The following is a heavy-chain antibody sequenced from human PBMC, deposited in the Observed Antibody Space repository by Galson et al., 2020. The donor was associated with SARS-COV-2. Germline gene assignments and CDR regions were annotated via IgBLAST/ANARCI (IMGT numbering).Heavy chain of an antibody. J-gene: IGHJ4*02. D-gene: IGHD3-9*01. CDR1: GFSFNDYG. CDR3: ARGRLYYDILTTYYNKFGNDY. CDR2: ISYGGSNK. V-gene: IGHV3-30*03. Sequence: GESLKISCAASGFSFNDYGMHWVRQAPGKGLESVAVISYGGSNKKYADSVKGRFTISRDNSKNTLYLQMNSLRAEDTAVYYCARGRLYYDILTTYYNKFGNDYWGQGTLVTVSS.